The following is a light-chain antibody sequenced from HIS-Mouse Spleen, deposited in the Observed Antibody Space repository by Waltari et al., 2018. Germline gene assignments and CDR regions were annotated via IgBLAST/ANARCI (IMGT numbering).Light chain of an antibody. CDR2: QDS. CDR3: QAWDSSYSV. V-gene: IGLV3-1*01. CDR1: KLGDKY. Sequence: SYELTQPPSVSVSPGQTASITCSGDKLGDKYACWYQQKPGQYPVLVIYQDSKRPSGIPERFSGSNSGKTATLSISGTQAMDEADYYCQAWDSSYSVFGGGTKLTVL. J-gene: IGLJ2*01.